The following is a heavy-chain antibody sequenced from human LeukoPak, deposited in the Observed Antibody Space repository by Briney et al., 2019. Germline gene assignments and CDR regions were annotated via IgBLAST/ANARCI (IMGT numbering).Heavy chain of an antibody. Sequence: PSETLSLTCTVSGGSISSYSWSWIRKPPGKGLEWIGYIHYSGSTSYNPSLKSRVTISVDTSKNQFFLKVSSVTAADTAVYYCAVDLGGGDYAFDYWGQGTLVTVSS. CDR1: GGSISSYS. CDR2: IHYSGST. CDR3: AVDLGGGDYAFDY. V-gene: IGHV4-59*01. J-gene: IGHJ4*02. D-gene: IGHD4-17*01.